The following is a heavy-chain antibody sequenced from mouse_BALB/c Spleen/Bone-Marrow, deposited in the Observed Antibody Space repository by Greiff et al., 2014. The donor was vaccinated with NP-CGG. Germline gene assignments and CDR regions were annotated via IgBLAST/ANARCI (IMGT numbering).Heavy chain of an antibody. CDR2: IDPYNGGT. CDR3: ASYHSSGYAMDY. J-gene: IGHJ4*01. D-gene: IGHD3-1*01. Sequence: VHVKQSGPELVKPGASVKASCKASGYSFTDYNMYWVKQSHGKSLEWIGYIDPYNGGTSYNQKFKGKATLTVDKSSSTAFMHLNSLTSEDSAVYYCASYHSSGYAMDYWGQGTSVTVSS. V-gene: IGHV1S135*01. CDR1: GYSFTDYN.